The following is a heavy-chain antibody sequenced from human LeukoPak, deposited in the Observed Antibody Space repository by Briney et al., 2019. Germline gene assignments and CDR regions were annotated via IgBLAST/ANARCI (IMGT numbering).Heavy chain of an antibody. J-gene: IGHJ6*02. D-gene: IGHD3-22*01. CDR2: IYYSGST. CDR3: ARDQRTMIEPTHYYYYGMDI. V-gene: IGHV4-31*03. CDR1: GGSISSGGYY. Sequence: SETLSLTCTVSGGSISSGGYYWSWIRQHPGKGLEWIGYIYYSGSTYYNPSLKSRVTISVDTSKNQFSLKLSSVTAADTAVYYCARDQRTMIEPTHYYYYGMDIWGQGTTVTVSS.